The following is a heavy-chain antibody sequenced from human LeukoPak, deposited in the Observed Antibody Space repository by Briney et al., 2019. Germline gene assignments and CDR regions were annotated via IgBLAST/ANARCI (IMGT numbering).Heavy chain of an antibody. Sequence: PSETLSLTCTVSGGSISSYYWSWIRQPPGKGLEWIGYIYYSGSTNYNPSLKSRVTISVDRSKNQFSLKLSSVTAADTAVYYCATIPSWGDWFDPWGQGTLVTVSS. J-gene: IGHJ5*02. V-gene: IGHV4-59*12. CDR2: IYYSGST. CDR1: GGSISSYY. D-gene: IGHD3-16*01. CDR3: ATIPSWGDWFDP.